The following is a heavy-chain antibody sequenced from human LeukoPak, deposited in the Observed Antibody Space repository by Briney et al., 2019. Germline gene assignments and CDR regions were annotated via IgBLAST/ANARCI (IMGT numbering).Heavy chain of an antibody. Sequence: TTSQTLSLTCTVSGGSISSSGYYWSWIRQPPGKGLEWIGYIYHGGTTYYNPSLKSRVTISVDRSKNQLSLQLTSVTAADTAVYYCARWADYWGQGTLVTVSS. CDR1: GGSISSSGYY. J-gene: IGHJ4*02. CDR2: IYHGGTT. CDR3: ARWADY. V-gene: IGHV4-30-2*01.